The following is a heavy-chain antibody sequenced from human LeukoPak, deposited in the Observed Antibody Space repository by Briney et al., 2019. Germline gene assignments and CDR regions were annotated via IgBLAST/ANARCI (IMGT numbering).Heavy chain of an antibody. CDR1: GGTFSSYA. CDR3: ASHRTGSVTQSSRAKWELLHFDY. J-gene: IGHJ4*02. CDR2: IIPIFGTA. Sequence: SVKVSCKASGGTFSSYAISWVRQAPGQGLEWMGGIIPIFGTANYAQKFQGRVTITADKSTSTAYMELSSLRSEDTAVYYFASHRTGSVTQSSRAKWELLHFDYWGQGTLVTVSS. D-gene: IGHD1-26*01. V-gene: IGHV1-69*06.